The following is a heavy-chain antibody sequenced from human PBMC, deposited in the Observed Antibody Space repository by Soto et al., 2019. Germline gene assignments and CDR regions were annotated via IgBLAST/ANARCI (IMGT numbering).Heavy chain of an antibody. V-gene: IGHV4-30-4*02. CDR1: RLPVNRGYYF. J-gene: IGHJ4*02. CDR3: ARVKATLYRHYYFDN. D-gene: IGHD5-12*01. Sequence: SDTMSLSFGFSRLPVNRGYYFLSWSRPPPGKGPEWIGSICXTGSPYYSPSLESRASMSMDTSKNLFSLRLRSLTAADTAVYFCARVKATLYRHYYFDNWGQGTPVTVSS. CDR2: ICXTGSP.